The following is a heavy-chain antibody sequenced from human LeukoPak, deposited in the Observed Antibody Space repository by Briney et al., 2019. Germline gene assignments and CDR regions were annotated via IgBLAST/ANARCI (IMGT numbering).Heavy chain of an antibody. Sequence: ASVKVSCKASGYTFTSYGISWVRQAPGQGLEWMGWISAYNGNTNYAQKLQGRVTMTTDTSASTAYMELRSLRSDDTAVYYCARVPRRGYSYGFTTHFDYWGQGTLVTVSS. D-gene: IGHD5-18*01. V-gene: IGHV1-18*01. CDR2: ISAYNGNT. J-gene: IGHJ4*02. CDR3: ARVPRRGYSYGFTTHFDY. CDR1: GYTFTSYG.